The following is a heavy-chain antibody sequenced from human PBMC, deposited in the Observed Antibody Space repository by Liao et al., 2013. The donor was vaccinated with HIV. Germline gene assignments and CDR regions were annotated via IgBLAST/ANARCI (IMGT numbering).Heavy chain of an antibody. CDR3: ARGRVQLLYPYFDN. D-gene: IGHD4-11*01. CDR1: GGSFSGYY. Sequence: QVQLQQWGAGLLKPSETLSLTCAVYGGSFSGYYWSWIRQPPGKGLEWIGRIYTRGTTYYNPSLKSRVVISVDTSKNQFSLKLNTVTAADTAVYFCARGRVQLLYPYFDNWGPGILVAVSS. CDR2: IYTRGTT. V-gene: IGHV4-59*10. J-gene: IGHJ4*02.